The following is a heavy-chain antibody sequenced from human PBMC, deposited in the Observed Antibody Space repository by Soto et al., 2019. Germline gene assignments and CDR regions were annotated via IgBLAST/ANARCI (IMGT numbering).Heavy chain of an antibody. V-gene: IGHV1-69*13. J-gene: IGHJ4*02. Sequence: PVTVACKASGGTCTDYVISWVRQAPIQGLEWMGGIIPIFGTANYAQKFQGRVTINAAESTSTAYMARRSLRSEDTAVYYCEREDHYDSSGYYYFYWGQGTLVTVTS. D-gene: IGHD3-22*01. CDR1: GGTCTDYV. CDR2: IIPIFGTA. CDR3: EREDHYDSSGYYYFY.